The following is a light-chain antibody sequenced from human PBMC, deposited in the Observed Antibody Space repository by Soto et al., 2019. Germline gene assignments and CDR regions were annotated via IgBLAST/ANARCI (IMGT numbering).Light chain of an antibody. CDR3: QQYIQWPLT. CDR1: QSVSSSY. Sequence: EIVLTQSPCTLSLSPGERATLSCRASQSVSSSYLAWYQQKPGQAPRLLIQGASTRATGIPGRFTGSGSGTEFTLTISSLQSEDFAVYYCQQYIQWPLTFGGGTKVDIK. CDR2: GAS. J-gene: IGKJ4*01. V-gene: IGKV3-15*01.